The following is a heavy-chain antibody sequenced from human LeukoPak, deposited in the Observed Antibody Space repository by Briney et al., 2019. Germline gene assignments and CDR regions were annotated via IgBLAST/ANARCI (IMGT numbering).Heavy chain of an antibody. CDR2: INPNSGDT. CDR3: ARDTRYYYDKEEAFDI. J-gene: IGHJ3*02. Sequence: ASVKVSCKASGYTFTGYYMHWVRQAPGQGLEWMGWINPNSGDTNYAQKLQGRVTMTTDTSTSTAYMELRSLRSDDTAVYYCARDTRYYYDKEEAFDIWGQGTMVTVSS. CDR1: GYTFTGYY. D-gene: IGHD3-22*01. V-gene: IGHV1-2*02.